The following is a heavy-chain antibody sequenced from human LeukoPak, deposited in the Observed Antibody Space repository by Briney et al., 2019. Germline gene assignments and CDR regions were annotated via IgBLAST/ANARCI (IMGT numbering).Heavy chain of an antibody. CDR3: ARGGKATVVTM. Sequence: SETLSLTCTVSGGSINSYYWSWIRQPAGKGLEWIGRMYSSGSTNYNPSLKSRVSMSVDTSKNQFSLKLTSVTAADTAVYYCARGGKATVVTMWGQESLVTVSS. J-gene: IGHJ4*02. V-gene: IGHV4-4*07. CDR2: MYSSGST. CDR1: GGSINSYY. D-gene: IGHD4-23*01.